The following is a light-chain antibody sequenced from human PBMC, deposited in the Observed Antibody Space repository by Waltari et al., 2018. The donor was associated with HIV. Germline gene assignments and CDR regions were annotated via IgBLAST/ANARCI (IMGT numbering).Light chain of an antibody. J-gene: IGLJ2*01. CDR1: SSNIGSNY. CDR3: AAWDASLSAVV. V-gene: IGLV1-47*01. Sequence: QSVLTQPPSASGTPGQRVTISCSGSSSNIGSNYVYWYQQLPGTAPKLRISRNSQRPSGVPDRFSGSKSGTSASLAISGLRSEDEADYYCAAWDASLSAVVFGGGTKLTVL. CDR2: RNS.